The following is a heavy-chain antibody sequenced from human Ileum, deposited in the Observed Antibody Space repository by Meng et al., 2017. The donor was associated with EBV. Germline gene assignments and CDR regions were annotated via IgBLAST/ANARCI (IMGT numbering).Heavy chain of an antibody. CDR3: SNLPYSY. CDR1: GFRFNIYD. D-gene: IGHD4-11*01. CDR2: ISGSGRTT. J-gene: IGHJ4*02. Sequence: VHVWGCGGGFVLAVGSLRLSCASYGFRFNIYDMNWVRQAPGRGLEWVSGISGSGRTTYYADSVKGRFSISRDNSGNTVYLQMNSLRADDTAVYYCSNLPYSYWGQGTLVTVSS. V-gene: IGHV3-23*01.